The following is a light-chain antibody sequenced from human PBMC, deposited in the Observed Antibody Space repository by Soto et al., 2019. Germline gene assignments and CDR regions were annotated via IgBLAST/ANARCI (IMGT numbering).Light chain of an antibody. CDR3: QSYDSSPSGPV. Sequence: QAVVTQPPSVSGAPGQRVTISCTGSNSNIGGGYDVHWYQQLPGTGPKLLIYGSTSRPSGVPDRFSGSKSGTSASLVITGLQAEDEADYHCQSYDSSPSGPVFGGGTKLTVL. V-gene: IGLV1-40*01. CDR2: GST. CDR1: NSNIGGGYD. J-gene: IGLJ2*01.